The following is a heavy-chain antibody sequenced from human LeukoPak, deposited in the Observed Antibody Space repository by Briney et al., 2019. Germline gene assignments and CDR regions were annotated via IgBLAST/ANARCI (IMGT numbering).Heavy chain of an antibody. CDR1: GYTFTSYG. V-gene: IGHV1-18*01. Sequence: ASVKVSCKASGYTFTSYGISWVRQAPGQGLEWMGWISAYNGNTNYAQKLQGRVTMTTDTSTSTAYMELRSLRSDDTAVYYCARDDTAMVRGVIDYWGQGTLVTVSS. CDR3: ARDDTAMVRGVIDY. J-gene: IGHJ4*02. D-gene: IGHD3-10*01. CDR2: ISAYNGNT.